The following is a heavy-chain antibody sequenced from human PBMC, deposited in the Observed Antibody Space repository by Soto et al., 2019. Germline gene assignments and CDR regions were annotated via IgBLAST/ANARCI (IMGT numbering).Heavy chain of an antibody. V-gene: IGHV3-30*03. J-gene: IGHJ4*02. Sequence: QEQLVESGGGMFQPGKSLTLSCAAFGFAFSSYGMHWVRQAPGKGLEWVAAISYDGSKKYYGDSVKGRFTISRDNYKDTLFLQMTRLRAEDTAVYYCIQGGDGDYYFDYWGQGTLVTVS. CDR2: ISYDGSKK. D-gene: IGHD4-17*01. CDR1: GFAFSSYG. CDR3: IQGGDGDYYFDY.